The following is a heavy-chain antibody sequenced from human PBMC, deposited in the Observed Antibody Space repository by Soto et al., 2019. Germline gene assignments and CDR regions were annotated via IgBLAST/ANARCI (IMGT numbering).Heavy chain of an antibody. CDR1: GFTFSSYA. J-gene: IGHJ5*02. D-gene: IGHD6-13*01. CDR3: AKGDSSSWYFSLSWFDP. V-gene: IGHV3-23*01. CDR2: ISGSGGST. Sequence: GGSLRLSCAASGFTFSSYAMSWVRQAPGKGLEWVSAISGSGGSTYYADSVKGRFTISRDNSKNTLYLQMNSLRAEDTAVYYCAKGDSSSWYFSLSWFDPWGQGTLVTVSS.